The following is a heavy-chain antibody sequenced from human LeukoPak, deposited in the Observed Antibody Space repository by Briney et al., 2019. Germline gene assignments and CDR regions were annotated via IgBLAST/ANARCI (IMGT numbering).Heavy chain of an antibody. CDR3: AKDMFPYYDGSGRGDAFDI. Sequence: PGGSLRLSCAASGYTFDDYAMHCVRQDPGEGLLGVSGISWNSGSIGYEDSVKGRFTISRDNAKNSLYLQMNSLRAEDTALYYCAKDMFPYYDGSGRGDAFDIWGQGTMVTVSS. CDR1: GYTFDDYA. CDR2: ISWNSGSI. J-gene: IGHJ3*02. D-gene: IGHD3-22*01. V-gene: IGHV3-9*01.